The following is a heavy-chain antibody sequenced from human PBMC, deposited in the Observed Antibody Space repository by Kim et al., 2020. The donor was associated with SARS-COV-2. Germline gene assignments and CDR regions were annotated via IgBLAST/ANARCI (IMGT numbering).Heavy chain of an antibody. J-gene: IGHJ4*02. CDR3: ARDLSSGYDCGY. D-gene: IGHD5-12*01. V-gene: IGHV1-18*01. Sequence: NYAQKLQGRVPMTTDTSTSTAYMELRSLRSDDTAVYYCARDLSSGYDCGYWGQGTLVTVSS.